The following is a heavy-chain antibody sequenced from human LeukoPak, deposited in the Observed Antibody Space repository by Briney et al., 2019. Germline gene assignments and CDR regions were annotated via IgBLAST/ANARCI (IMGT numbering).Heavy chain of an antibody. D-gene: IGHD5-24*01. CDR2: INLGDSES. Sequence: PGESLKISCKGSGYSLTNYWLGWVRQMPGKGLEWMGIINLGDSESRYSPPFQGQVTISADKSISTAYLQWSSLKASDTAMYYCASRTDGYNSPYFDYWGQGTLVTVSS. V-gene: IGHV5-51*01. CDR3: ASRTDGYNSPYFDY. CDR1: GYSLTNYW. J-gene: IGHJ4*02.